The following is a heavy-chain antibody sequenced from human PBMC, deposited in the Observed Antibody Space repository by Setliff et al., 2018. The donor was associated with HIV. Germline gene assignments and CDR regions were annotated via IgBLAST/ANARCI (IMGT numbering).Heavy chain of an antibody. V-gene: IGHV4-61*09. J-gene: IGHJ6*03. Sequence: PSETLSLTCTVSGGSISNGYYYWSWIRQPAGKGLEWIGHIYTSGSTKYNPSLKSRVTISVDTSKNQFSLMLSSVTAADTAVYYCARGGREYGVNYYYYYMDVWGKGTTVTVSS. CDR3: ARGGREYGVNYYYYYMDV. CDR2: IYTSGST. CDR1: GGSISNGYYY. D-gene: IGHD3-10*01.